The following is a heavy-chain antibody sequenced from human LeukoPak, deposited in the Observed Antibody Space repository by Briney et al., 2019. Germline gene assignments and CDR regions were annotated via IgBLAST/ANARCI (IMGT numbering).Heavy chain of an antibody. CDR2: IYTSGST. CDR1: GGSISSYY. D-gene: IGHD3-22*01. J-gene: IGHJ4*02. CDR3: ARDLYYYDSSGYPPRYFDY. Sequence: SETLSLTCTVSGGSISSYYWSWIRQPAGKGLEWIGRIYTSGSTNYNPSLKSRVTMSVDTSKNQFSLKLSSVTAADTAVYYCARDLYYYDSSGYPPRYFDYWGQGTLVTVSS. V-gene: IGHV4-4*07.